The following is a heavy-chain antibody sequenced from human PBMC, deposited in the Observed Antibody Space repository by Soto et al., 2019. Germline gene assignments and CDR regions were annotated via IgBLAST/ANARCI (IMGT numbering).Heavy chain of an antibody. D-gene: IGHD6-6*01. V-gene: IGHV4-30-4*01. Sequence: PSETLSLTCTVSGGSISSGDYYWSWIRQPPGKGLEWIGYVYYSGSTYYNPSLKSRVTISLDTSKNQFSLKLSSVTAADTAVYYCARVGSSIAVRPLDYWGQGTLVNVSS. CDR2: VYYSGST. CDR3: ARVGSSIAVRPLDY. J-gene: IGHJ4*02. CDR1: GGSISSGDYY.